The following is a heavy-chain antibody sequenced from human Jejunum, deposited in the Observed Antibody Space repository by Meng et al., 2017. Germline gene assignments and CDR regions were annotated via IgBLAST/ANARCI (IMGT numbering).Heavy chain of an antibody. V-gene: IGHV4-34*01. CDR3: ARYLWSRGLFDS. J-gene: IGHJ5*01. CDR1: SGSFTGYY. Sequence: HVPLQQWGVRLLKPSETLSLTCTVYSGSFTGYYWSWVRQSPGKGLEWIGEIHQTGSTNYSPSLQSRVTISIDTSKNEFSLELRSVTAADTAVYYCARYLWSRGLFDSWGQGTLVTVSS. CDR2: IHQTGST. D-gene: IGHD2-21*01.